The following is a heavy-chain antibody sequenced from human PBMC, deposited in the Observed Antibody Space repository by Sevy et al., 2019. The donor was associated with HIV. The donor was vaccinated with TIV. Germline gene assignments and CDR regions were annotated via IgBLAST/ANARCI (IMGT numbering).Heavy chain of an antibody. V-gene: IGHV3-48*01. Sequence: GGSLRLSCAASGFTFSAYSMNWVRQAPGKGLEWVSYISGSSGTIYYADSVKGQFTISRDNARSLLYLQMNGLRAEDTAVYYCARAGGDCYSKNECWFVSWGQGTLVTVSS. J-gene: IGHJ5*01. CDR1: GFTFSAYS. CDR2: ISGSSGTI. CDR3: ARAGGDCYSKNECWFVS. D-gene: IGHD2-21*01.